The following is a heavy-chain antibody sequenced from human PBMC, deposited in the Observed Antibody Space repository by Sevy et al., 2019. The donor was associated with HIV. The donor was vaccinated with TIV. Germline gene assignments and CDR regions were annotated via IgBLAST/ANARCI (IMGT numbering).Heavy chain of an antibody. CDR3: ARAYCSSGSCYSLAY. Sequence: ASVKVSCKASGYTFTSYRINWVRQAPGQGLEWMGWISAHNGDTNYAQKLQGRVTVITDTSTTTAYMELRSLTSDDTAVYYCARAYCSSGSCYSLAYWGQGTLVTVSS. J-gene: IGHJ4*02. V-gene: IGHV1-18*01. CDR2: ISAHNGDT. CDR1: GYTFTSYR. D-gene: IGHD2-15*01.